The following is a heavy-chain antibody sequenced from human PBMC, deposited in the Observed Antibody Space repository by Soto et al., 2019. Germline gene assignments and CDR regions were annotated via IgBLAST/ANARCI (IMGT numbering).Heavy chain of an antibody. Sequence: QVQLVESGGGVVQPGRSLRLSCAASGFTFSSYGMHWVRQAPGKGLEWVAVIWYDGSNKYYADSVKGRFTISRDNSKNTLYLQMNSLRAEDTDVYYCASGGSSWTHTPFDSWGQGTLVTVSS. D-gene: IGHD6-13*01. V-gene: IGHV3-33*01. CDR3: ASGGSSWTHTPFDS. J-gene: IGHJ4*02. CDR2: IWYDGSNK. CDR1: GFTFSSYG.